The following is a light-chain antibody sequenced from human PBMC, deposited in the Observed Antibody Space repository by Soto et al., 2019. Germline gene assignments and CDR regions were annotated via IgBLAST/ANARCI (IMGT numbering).Light chain of an antibody. V-gene: IGLV2-14*01. CDR2: DVS. CDR3: SSYTSSSTLGV. CDR1: SSDVGGYNY. J-gene: IGLJ1*01. Sequence: QSVLTQPASLSGSPGQSITISCTGTSSDVGGYNYVSWYQQHPGKAPKLMIYDVSNRPSGVSNRFSGSKSGNTASLTISGLQAEDEADYYCSSYTSSSTLGVFGTGTKFTVL.